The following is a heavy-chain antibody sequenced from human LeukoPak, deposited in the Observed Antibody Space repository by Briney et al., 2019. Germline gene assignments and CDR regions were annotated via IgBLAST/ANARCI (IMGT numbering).Heavy chain of an antibody. CDR3: AKILSKYSYGFDY. CDR1: GGSFSSYY. J-gene: IGHJ4*02. V-gene: IGHV4-59*01. Sequence: PSETLSLTCAVYGGSFSSYYWSWIRQPPGKGLEWIGYIYYSGSTNYNPSLKSRVTISVDTSKNQFSLKLSSVTAADTAVYYCAKILSKYSYGFDYWGQGTLLTVSS. D-gene: IGHD5-18*01. CDR2: IYYSGST.